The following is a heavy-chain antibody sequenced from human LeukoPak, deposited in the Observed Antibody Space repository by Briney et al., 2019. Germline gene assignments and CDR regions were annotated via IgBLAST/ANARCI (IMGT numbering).Heavy chain of an antibody. CDR1: GFTFSSYG. V-gene: IGHV3-30*18. CDR3: AKDWMAGSYYFDY. Sequence: GGSLRLSCAASGFTFSSYGMHWVRQAPGKGLEWVAVISYDGSNKYYADSVKGRFTISRDNSKNTLYLQMNSLRAEDTAVYYCAKDWMAGSYYFDYWGQGTLVTVSS. D-gene: IGHD6-19*01. J-gene: IGHJ4*02. CDR2: ISYDGSNK.